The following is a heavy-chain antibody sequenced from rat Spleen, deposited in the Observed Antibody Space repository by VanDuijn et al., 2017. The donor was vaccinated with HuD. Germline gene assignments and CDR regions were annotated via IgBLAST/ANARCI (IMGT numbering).Heavy chain of an antibody. Sequence: EVQLVESGGGLVQPGRSMKLSCAASGFTFSHYDMAWVRQTPKKGLEWVATISYDGSSTYYRDSVKGRFPISRDNAKSTLYLQMDSLRSEDTATYYCAREGNSGYDYWGQGVMVTVSS. V-gene: IGHV5-7*01. CDR3: AREGNSGYDY. CDR2: ISYDGSST. J-gene: IGHJ2*01. CDR1: GFTFSHYD. D-gene: IGHD4-3*01.